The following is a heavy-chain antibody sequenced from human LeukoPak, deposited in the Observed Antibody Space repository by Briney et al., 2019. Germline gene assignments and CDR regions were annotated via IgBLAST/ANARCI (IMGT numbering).Heavy chain of an antibody. V-gene: IGHV3-74*01. CDR1: GFTFSTYW. J-gene: IGHJ4*02. CDR3: VKRDAYDSSGYYGN. Sequence: GGSLRLSCAASGFTFSTYWMHWVRQAPGKGLVWVSRINSDGSSTSYADSVKGRFTISRDNAKNTLYLQMSSLRAEDTAVYYCVKRDAYDSSGYYGNWGQGTLVTVSS. CDR2: INSDGSST. D-gene: IGHD3-22*01.